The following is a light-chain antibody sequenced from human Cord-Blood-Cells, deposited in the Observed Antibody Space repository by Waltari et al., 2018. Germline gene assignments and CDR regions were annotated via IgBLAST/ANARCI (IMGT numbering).Light chain of an antibody. CDR3: QQYYSTPLT. CDR1: QSVLYSTNTQNY. Sequence: DIVMPQSPDSLAVSLGERATTHCTPSQSVLYSTNTQNYLAWYQQKPGQPPKLLIYWASTRESGVPDRFSGSGSGTDFTLTISSLQAEDVAVYYCQQYYSTPLTFGGGTKVEIK. CDR2: WAS. V-gene: IGKV4-1*01. J-gene: IGKJ4*01.